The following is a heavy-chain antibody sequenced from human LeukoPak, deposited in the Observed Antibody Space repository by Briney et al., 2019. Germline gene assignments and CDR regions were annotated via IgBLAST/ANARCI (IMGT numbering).Heavy chain of an antibody. CDR3: ARRAEYSRAHYYFDY. D-gene: IGHD6-6*01. J-gene: IGHJ4*02. V-gene: IGHV4-39*01. CDR2: IYYSGST. Sequence: SETLSLTCTVSGGSISGSRYYWGWIRQPPGKGLEWIGTIYYSGSTYYNPSLKSRVTISVDTSKNQFSLKLSSVTAADTAVYYCARRAEYSRAHYYFDYWGQGTLVTVSS. CDR1: GGSISGSRYY.